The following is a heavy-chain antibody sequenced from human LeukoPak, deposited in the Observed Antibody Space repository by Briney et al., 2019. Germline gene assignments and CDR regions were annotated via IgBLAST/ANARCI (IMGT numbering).Heavy chain of an antibody. CDR2: FDPEDGET. J-gene: IGHJ5*02. V-gene: IGHV1-24*01. CDR3: ATQEGYCSGGSCYRNNWFDP. CDR1: GYTLTELS. D-gene: IGHD2-15*01. Sequence: ASVKVSCKVSGYTLTELSMHCVRQAPGKGLEWMVGFDPEDGETIYAQKFQGRVTMTEDTSTDTAYMELSSLRSEDTAVYYCATQEGYCSGGSCYRNNWFDPWGQGTLVSVSS.